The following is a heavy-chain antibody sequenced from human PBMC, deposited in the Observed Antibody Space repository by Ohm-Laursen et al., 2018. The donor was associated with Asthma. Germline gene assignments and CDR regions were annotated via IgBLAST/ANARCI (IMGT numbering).Heavy chain of an antibody. CDR1: GFSLSTSGVG. J-gene: IGHJ5*02. Sequence: TQTLTLTGTFSGFSLSTSGVGVGWIRQPPGKALEWLALIYWDDDKRYSPSLKSRLTITKDTSKNQVVLTMTNMDPVDTATYYCAHRPIAVAGKESCNWFDPWGQGTLVTVSS. V-gene: IGHV2-5*02. CDR3: AHRPIAVAGKESCNWFDP. CDR2: IYWDDDK. D-gene: IGHD6-19*01.